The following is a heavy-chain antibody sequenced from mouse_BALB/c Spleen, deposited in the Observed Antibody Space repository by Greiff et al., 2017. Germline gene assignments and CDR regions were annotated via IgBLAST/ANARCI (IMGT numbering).Heavy chain of an antibody. V-gene: IGHV1S135*01. Sequence: EVKLQESGPELVKPGASVKVSCKASGYAFTSYNMYWVKQSHGKSLEWIGYIDPYNGGTSYNQKFKGKATLTVDKSSSTAYMHLNSLTSEDSAVYYCARRGYYGNYVYAMDDWGQGTSVTVSS. J-gene: IGHJ4*01. CDR2: IDPYNGGT. CDR3: ARRGYYGNYVYAMDD. CDR1: GYAFTSYN. D-gene: IGHD2-1*01.